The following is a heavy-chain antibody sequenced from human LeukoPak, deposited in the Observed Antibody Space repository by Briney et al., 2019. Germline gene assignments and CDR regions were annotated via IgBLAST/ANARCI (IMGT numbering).Heavy chain of an antibody. CDR3: ARPRVGATGWFDP. D-gene: IGHD1-26*01. J-gene: IGHJ5*02. CDR2: IKQDGSEK. Sequence: GGSLRLSCAASGFTFSSYWMSWVRQAPGKGLEWVANIKQDGSEKYYVDSVKGRFTISRDNAKNSLYLQMNSLRAEDTAVYYCARPRVGATGWFDPWGQGTLVTVSS. V-gene: IGHV3-7*01. CDR1: GFTFSSYW.